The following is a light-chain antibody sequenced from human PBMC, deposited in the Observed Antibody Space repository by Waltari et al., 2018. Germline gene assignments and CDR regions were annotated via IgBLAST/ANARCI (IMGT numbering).Light chain of an antibody. CDR2: DAS. CDR1: QSVSSD. CDR3: QQRSSWPWT. J-gene: IGKJ1*01. Sequence: EIVLTQSPATLSLSPGERATLSCRASQSVSSDLAWYQQKPGQGPRLLIYDASNRATGIPARFSGSESETDFTLTISSLEPEDFAVYYCQQRSSWPWTFGQGTKV. V-gene: IGKV3-11*01.